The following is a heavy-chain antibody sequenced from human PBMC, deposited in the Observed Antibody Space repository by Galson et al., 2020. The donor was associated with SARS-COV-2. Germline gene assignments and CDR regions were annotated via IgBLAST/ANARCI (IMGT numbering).Heavy chain of an antibody. Sequence: RGSLRLSCTASGLTFRSYGMHWVRQAPGKGLEWVAVISYDGSNKYYADSVKGRFTISRDNSKNTLYLQMNSLRAEDTAVYYCAKPWGLLTYYFDYWGQGTLVTVSS. J-gene: IGHJ4*02. D-gene: IGHD1-26*01. CDR3: AKPWGLLTYYFDY. V-gene: IGHV3-30*18. CDR1: GLTFRSYG. CDR2: ISYDGSNK.